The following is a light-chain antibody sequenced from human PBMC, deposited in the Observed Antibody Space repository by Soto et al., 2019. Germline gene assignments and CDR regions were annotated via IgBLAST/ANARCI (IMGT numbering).Light chain of an antibody. V-gene: IGKV3D-11*02. Sequence: TVLTQSPATLSLSPGERATLSCRASQSVDTYLAWYQQKSGRVPRLLIYDVSKRATGIPPRFSGSGAGTDFTLTISSLEPEDSATYYCQQRRSSLTFGGGTKVDIK. CDR3: QQRRSSLT. CDR2: DVS. J-gene: IGKJ4*01. CDR1: QSVDTY.